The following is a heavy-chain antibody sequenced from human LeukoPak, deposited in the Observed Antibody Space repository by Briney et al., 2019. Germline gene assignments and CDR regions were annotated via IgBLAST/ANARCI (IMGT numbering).Heavy chain of an antibody. D-gene: IGHD3-22*01. CDR1: GITLSNYG. CDR2: ISGSGGGT. V-gene: IGHV3-23*01. CDR3: AKRGVVIRVILVGFHKEAYYFDS. Sequence: GGSLRLSCAVSGITLSNYGMSWVRQAPGKGLQWVAGISGSGGGTSYAGSVKGRFTISRDNPKNTLYLQMNSLRAEDTAVYFCAKRGVVIRVILVGFHKEAYYFDSWGQGALVTVSS. J-gene: IGHJ4*02.